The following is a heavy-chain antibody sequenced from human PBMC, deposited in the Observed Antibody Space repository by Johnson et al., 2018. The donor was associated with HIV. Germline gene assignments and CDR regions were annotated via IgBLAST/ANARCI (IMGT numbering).Heavy chain of an antibody. CDR3: AIAYGSGTAAGRKDAFDI. D-gene: IGHD3-10*01. CDR2: IYSGGST. Sequence: VPLVESGGGLVPPGGSLRLSCAASGFTVSSNYMSWVCQAPGKGLEWVSDIYSGGSTYYADSVKGRFTISRDNSKNTLYLQMNSLRAEDTAVYYCAIAYGSGTAAGRKDAFDIWGQGTMVTVSS. CDR1: GFTVSSNY. J-gene: IGHJ3*02. V-gene: IGHV3-53*01.